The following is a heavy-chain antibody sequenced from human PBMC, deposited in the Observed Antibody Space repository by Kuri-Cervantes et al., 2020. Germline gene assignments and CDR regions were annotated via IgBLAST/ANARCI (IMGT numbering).Heavy chain of an antibody. CDR2: ISSSGSTI. J-gene: IGHJ6*02. V-gene: IGHV3-11*01. CDR3: ARDVPLSGSGSYEDYYGMDV. Sequence: LSLTCAVYGGSLSGYYMSWIRQAPGKGLEWVSYISSSGSTIYYADSVKGRFTISRDNAKNSLYLQMNSLRAEDTAVYYCARDVPLSGSGSYEDYYGMDVWGQGTTVTVSS. CDR1: GGSLSGYY. D-gene: IGHD3-10*01.